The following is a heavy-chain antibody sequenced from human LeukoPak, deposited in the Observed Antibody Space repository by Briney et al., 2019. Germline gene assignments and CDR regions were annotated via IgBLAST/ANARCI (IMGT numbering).Heavy chain of an antibody. Sequence: GGSLRLSCAASGFTFSNYAMSWVRQAPGKGLEWVSAISGSGGYTYYADSVKGRFTISRDNSKNTLYLQLSSLRAEDTAVYYCAKDHLRDIPIYYFDFWGRGTLVTVFS. CDR3: AKDHLRDIPIYYFDF. CDR2: ISGSGGYT. V-gene: IGHV3-23*01. D-gene: IGHD2-2*02. J-gene: IGHJ4*02. CDR1: GFTFSNYA.